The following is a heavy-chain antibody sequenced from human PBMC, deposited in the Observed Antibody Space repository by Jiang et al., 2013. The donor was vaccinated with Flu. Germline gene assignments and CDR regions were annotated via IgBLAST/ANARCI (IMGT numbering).Heavy chain of an antibody. CDR2: IYWDDDK. D-gene: IGHD1-26*01. J-gene: IGHJ4*02. CDR3: AHRLASAGGTSDY. Sequence: PTQTLTLTCTFSGFSLDAHGVGVDWIRQPPGEALEWLALIYWDDDKLYSPSLKNRVTITKDSPKNQVVLTMTNVDPLDTATYYCAHRLASAGGTSDYWGQGTLVTVSS. CDR1: GFSLDAHGVG. V-gene: IGHV2-5*02.